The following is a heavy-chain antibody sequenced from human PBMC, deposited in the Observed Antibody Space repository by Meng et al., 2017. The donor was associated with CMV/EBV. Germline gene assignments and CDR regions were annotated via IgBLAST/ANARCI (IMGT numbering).Heavy chain of an antibody. CDR1: GYTFTSYA. D-gene: IGHD6-19*01. CDR3: ARWGGTYRLALGYFDY. J-gene: IGHJ4*02. Sequence: ASVKVSCKASGYTFTSYAMHWVRQAPGQGLEWMGWINPNSGGTNYAQKFQGRVTMTRDTSISTAYMELSRLRSDDTAVYYCARWGGTYRLALGYFDYWGQGTLVTVSS. CDR2: INPNSGGT. V-gene: IGHV1-2*02.